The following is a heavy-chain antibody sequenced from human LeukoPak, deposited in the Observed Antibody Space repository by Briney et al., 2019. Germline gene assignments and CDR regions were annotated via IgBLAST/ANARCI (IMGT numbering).Heavy chain of an antibody. V-gene: IGHV3-69-1*01. J-gene: IGHJ6*03. D-gene: IGHD2-21*01. CDR1: GFTLSDYF. CDR2: ITNSGTT. Sequence: GGSLRLSCAASGFTLSDYFMTWIRQTPGKGLEWISYITNSGTTYYVDSVKGRFTISRDNAKNSLYLQMNSLRAEDTAVYYCARDLWHIARYGHYMDVWGKGTTVTISS. CDR3: ARDLWHIARYGHYMDV.